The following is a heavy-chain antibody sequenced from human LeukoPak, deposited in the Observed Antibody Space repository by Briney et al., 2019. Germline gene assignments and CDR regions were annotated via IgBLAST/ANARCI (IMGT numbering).Heavy chain of an antibody. Sequence: ASVKVSCKVSGYTLTELSMHWVRQAPGKGLEWMGGFDPEDGETIYAQKFQGRVTMTRDTSTSTVYMELSSLRSEDTAVYYCARDPGVAGYYILGDYMDVWGKGTTVTISS. CDR1: GYTLTELS. CDR3: ARDPGVAGYYILGDYMDV. J-gene: IGHJ6*03. V-gene: IGHV1-24*01. CDR2: FDPEDGET. D-gene: IGHD3-9*01.